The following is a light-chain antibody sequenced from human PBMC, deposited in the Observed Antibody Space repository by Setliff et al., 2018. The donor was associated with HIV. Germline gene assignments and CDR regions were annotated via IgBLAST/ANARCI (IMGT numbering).Light chain of an antibody. Sequence: QSALTQPASVSGPPGQSITISCTGTSSDVGGYNYVSWYQQHPGKAPKLMIYGVSDRPSGVSNRFSGSKSGNTASLTISGLQAEDEADYYCASYSNSISLYVFGTGTKVTVL. V-gene: IGLV2-14*03. CDR3: ASYSNSISLYV. CDR2: GVS. CDR1: SSDVGGYNY. J-gene: IGLJ1*01.